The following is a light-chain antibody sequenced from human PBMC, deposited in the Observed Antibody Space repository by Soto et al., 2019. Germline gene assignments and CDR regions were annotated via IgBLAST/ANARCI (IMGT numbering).Light chain of an antibody. CDR2: GAS. Sequence: EIVLTQSPGTLSLSPGERATLSCRASQSVSSSYLAWYQQKPGQAPRLLIYGASSRATGIPDRFSGSGSGTDFTLTISRLEPEDFAVYYCQQYGNSPPTFGQGTKVKIK. CDR3: QQYGNSPPT. V-gene: IGKV3-20*01. CDR1: QSVSSSY. J-gene: IGKJ1*01.